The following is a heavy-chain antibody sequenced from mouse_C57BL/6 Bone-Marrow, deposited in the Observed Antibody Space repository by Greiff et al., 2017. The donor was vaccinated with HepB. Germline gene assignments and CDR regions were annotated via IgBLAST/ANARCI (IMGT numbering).Heavy chain of an antibody. V-gene: IGHV5-17*01. D-gene: IGHD5-1*01. CDR1: GFTFSDYG. CDR3: ARTYDY. CDR2: ISSGSSTI. J-gene: IGHJ2*01. Sequence: EVKLVESGGGLVKPGGSLKLSCAASGFTFSDYGMHWVRQAPEKGLEWVAYISSGSSTIYYADTVKGRFTISRDNAKNTQFLQMTSLRSEDTAMYYCARTYDYWGQGTTLTVSS.